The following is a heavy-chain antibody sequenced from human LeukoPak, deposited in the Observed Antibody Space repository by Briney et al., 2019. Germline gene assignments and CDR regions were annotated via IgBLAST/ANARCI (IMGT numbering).Heavy chain of an antibody. Sequence: GGSLRLSCAASGFTFSSYSMNWVRRAPGKGLEWVSSISSSSSYIYYADSVKGRFTISRDNAKNSLYLQMNSLRAEDTAVYYCARGGSSGYYVNWGQGTLVTVSS. D-gene: IGHD3-22*01. CDR2: ISSSSSYI. V-gene: IGHV3-21*01. CDR1: GFTFSSYS. CDR3: ARGGSSGYYVN. J-gene: IGHJ4*02.